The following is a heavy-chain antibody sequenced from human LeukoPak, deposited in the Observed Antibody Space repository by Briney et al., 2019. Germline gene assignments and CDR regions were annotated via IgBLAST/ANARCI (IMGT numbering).Heavy chain of an antibody. D-gene: IGHD3-16*01. V-gene: IGHV1-69*06. CDR1: VGTFSSYA. J-gene: IGHJ4*02. CDR2: IIPIFGTA. Sequence: SLKVSCKASVGTFSSYAISWVRQAPVQGLEWVGGIIPIFGTANYAQKFQGRVTITADKSTSTAYMQLSSLRSEDTAVYYCASEISLSGGYYFDYWGQGTMVTVSS. CDR3: ASEISLSGGYYFDY.